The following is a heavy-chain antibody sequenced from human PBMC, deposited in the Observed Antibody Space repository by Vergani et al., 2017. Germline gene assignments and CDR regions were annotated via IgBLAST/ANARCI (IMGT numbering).Heavy chain of an antibody. D-gene: IGHD6-13*01. V-gene: IGHV6-1*01. Sequence: QVQLQQSGPGLVKPSQSLLLSCAISVDTFSSNSAAWHLIRQSPSRGLEWLVRTYYRSKWYNDYAVSVKSRITINPDTSKNQFSLQLNSVTPEDAGVYYCAREWEQQLSNWGQGTLVTVSS. CDR1: VDTFSSNSAA. CDR3: AREWEQQLSN. CDR2: TYYRSKWYN. J-gene: IGHJ4*02.